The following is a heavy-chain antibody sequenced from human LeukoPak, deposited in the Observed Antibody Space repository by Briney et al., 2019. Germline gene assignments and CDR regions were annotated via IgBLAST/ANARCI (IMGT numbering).Heavy chain of an antibody. Sequence: GASVKVSCKASGYTFTSYGISWVRQAPGQRLEWMGWINAGNGNTKYSQKFQGRVTITRDTSASTAYMELSSLRSEDTAVYYCASNPSSWYPLPAYWGQGTLVTVSS. J-gene: IGHJ4*02. CDR2: INAGNGNT. D-gene: IGHD6-13*01. CDR3: ASNPSSWYPLPAY. CDR1: GYTFTSYG. V-gene: IGHV1-3*01.